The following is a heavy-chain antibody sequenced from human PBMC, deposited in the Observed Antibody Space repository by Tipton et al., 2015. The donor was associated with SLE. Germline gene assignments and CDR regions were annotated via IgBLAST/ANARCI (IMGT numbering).Heavy chain of an antibody. CDR1: GGSISSGSYY. D-gene: IGHD2-21*01. CDR3: ARSPAYCGGDRYDNWFDP. Sequence: TLSLTCNVSGGSISSGSYYWSWIRQPAGKGLEWIGHVYTSGITNFNPSLKSRVTISLDTSNNQFSLNLISVTAADTAVYFCARSPAYCGGDRYDNWFDPWGQGTLVTVSS. V-gene: IGHV4-61*09. CDR2: VYTSGIT. J-gene: IGHJ5*02.